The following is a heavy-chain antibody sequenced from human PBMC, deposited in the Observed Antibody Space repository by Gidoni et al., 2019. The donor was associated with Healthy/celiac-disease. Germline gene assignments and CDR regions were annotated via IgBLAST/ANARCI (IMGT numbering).Heavy chain of an antibody. CDR1: GFTFSSYA. CDR2: ISYDGSNK. D-gene: IGHD1-1*01. J-gene: IGHJ6*02. V-gene: IGHV3-30*04. Sequence: QVQLVESGGGVVQPGMSLRPSCAASGFTFSSYAMHWVRQAPGKGLEWVAVISYDGSNKYYADSVKGRFTISRDNSKNTLYLQMNSLRAEDTAVYYCAREGHWNRLAYGMDVWGQGTTVTVSS. CDR3: AREGHWNRLAYGMDV.